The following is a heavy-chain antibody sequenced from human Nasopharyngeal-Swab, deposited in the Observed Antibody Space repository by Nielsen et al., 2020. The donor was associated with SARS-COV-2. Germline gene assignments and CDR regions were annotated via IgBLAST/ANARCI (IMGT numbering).Heavy chain of an antibody. D-gene: IGHD2-15*01. CDR3: ARGMVGYCSGGSCYSRLLDY. CDR2: IWYDGSNK. CDR1: GFTFSSYG. V-gene: IGHV3-33*01. Sequence: GGSLRLSCAASGFTFSSYGMHWVRQAPGKGLEWVAVIWYDGSNKYYADSVKGRFTISRDNSKNTLYLQINSLRAEDTAVYYCARGMVGYCSGGSCYSRLLDYWGQGTLVTVSS. J-gene: IGHJ4*02.